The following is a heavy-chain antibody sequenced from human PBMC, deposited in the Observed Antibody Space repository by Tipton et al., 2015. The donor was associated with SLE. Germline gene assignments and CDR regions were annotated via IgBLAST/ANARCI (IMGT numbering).Heavy chain of an antibody. Sequence: TLSLTCAVSGGSLTSYYWSWIRQSPGKGLEWIVYFYYSGSTKYNPSLKSRVTMSVDTSKNHFSVKLSSVTAADTAIYYCARVWSGYSSSYFDLWGRGTLVTVSS. CDR2: FYYSGST. CDR3: ARVWSGYSSSYFDL. CDR1: GGSLTSYY. V-gene: IGHV4-59*01. J-gene: IGHJ2*01. D-gene: IGHD3-3*01.